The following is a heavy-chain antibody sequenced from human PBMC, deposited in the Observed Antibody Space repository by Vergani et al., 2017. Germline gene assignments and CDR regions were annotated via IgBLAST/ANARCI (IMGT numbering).Heavy chain of an antibody. Sequence: QVRLQESGPGLVKPSQTLSLTCPVSGGSISSGSYYWSWIRQPAGKGLEWIGRIYTSGSTNYNPSLKSRLTISVDTSKNQFSLKLSSVIAADTAVYYCARAVGFSPVYWGQGTLVTVPS. CDR3: ARAVGFSPVY. CDR1: GGSISSGSYY. D-gene: IGHD4-23*01. CDR2: IYTSGST. V-gene: IGHV4-61*02. J-gene: IGHJ4*02.